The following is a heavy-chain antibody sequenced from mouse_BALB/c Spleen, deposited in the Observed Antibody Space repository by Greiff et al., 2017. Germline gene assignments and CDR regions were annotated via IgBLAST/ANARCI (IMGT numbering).Heavy chain of an antibody. CDR3: ARSGGTTGYCDY. V-gene: IGHV1S137*01. J-gene: IGHJ2*01. CDR2: ISTYYGDA. Sequence: VQLQESGAELVRPGVSVKISCKGSGYTFTDYAMHWVKQSHAKSLEWIGVISTYYGDASYNQKFKGKATMTVDKSSSTAYMELARLTSEDSAIYYCARSGGTTGYCDYWGQGTTLTVSS. CDR1: GYTFTDYA. D-gene: IGHD1-1*01.